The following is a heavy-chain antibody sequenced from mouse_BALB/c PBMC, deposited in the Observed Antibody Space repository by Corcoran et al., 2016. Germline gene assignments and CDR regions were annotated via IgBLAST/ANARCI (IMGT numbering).Heavy chain of an antibody. J-gene: IGHJ4*01. CDR2: INTHSGVP. CDR3: ARYGNPYYAMDY. Sequence: QNHLVQSGPELKKPGETVRISCKASGYTFTTAGMQWVQKMPGKGLKWIGWINTHSGVPKYAEDFKGRFAFSLETSASTAYLQISNLKNEDTATYFCARYGNPYYAMDYWGQGTSVTVSS. V-gene: IGHV9-4*02. D-gene: IGHD2-1*01. CDR1: GYTFTTAG.